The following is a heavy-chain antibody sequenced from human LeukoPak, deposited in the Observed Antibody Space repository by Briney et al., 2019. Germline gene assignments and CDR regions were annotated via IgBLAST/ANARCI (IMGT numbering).Heavy chain of an antibody. D-gene: IGHD6-13*01. CDR1: GGTFSSYA. Sequence: SVKVSCKASGGTFSSYAISWVRQAPGQGLEWMGGIIPIFGTANYAQKFQGRVTITTDESTSTAYMELSSLRSEDTAVYYCAREVAAAAHDAFDIWGQGTMVTVSS. CDR2: IIPIFGTA. CDR3: AREVAAAAHDAFDI. J-gene: IGHJ3*02. V-gene: IGHV1-69*05.